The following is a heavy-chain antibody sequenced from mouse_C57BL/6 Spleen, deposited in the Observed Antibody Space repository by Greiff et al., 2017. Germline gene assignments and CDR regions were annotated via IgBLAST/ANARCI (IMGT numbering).Heavy chain of an antibody. CDR2: IDPETGGT. V-gene: IGHV1-15*01. Sequence: QVQLQQPGAELVRPGASVTMSCKASGYTFTDYEMHWVKQTPVHSLEWIGAIDPETGGTAYNQKFKGKAILTADKSSSTAYMALRSFTSADSAVYYCTMEGLFAYWGQGTLVTVSA. CDR1: GYTFTDYE. D-gene: IGHD3-3*01. J-gene: IGHJ3*01. CDR3: TMEGLFAY.